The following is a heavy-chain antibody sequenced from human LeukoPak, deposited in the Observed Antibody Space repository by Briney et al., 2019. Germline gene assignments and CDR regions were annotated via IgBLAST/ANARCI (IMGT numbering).Heavy chain of an antibody. V-gene: IGHV3-7*04. J-gene: IGHJ4*02. D-gene: IGHD6-13*01. CDR3: ARGTIAAAGYYYFDY. CDR1: GFTFSSYW. Sequence: PGGSLRLSCAASGFTFSSYWMSWVRQAPGKGLEWVANIKQDGSEKYYVDSVKGRFTISRDNAKNSLYLQMNSLRAGDTAVYYCARGTIAAAGYYYFDYWGQGTQVTVSS. CDR2: IKQDGSEK.